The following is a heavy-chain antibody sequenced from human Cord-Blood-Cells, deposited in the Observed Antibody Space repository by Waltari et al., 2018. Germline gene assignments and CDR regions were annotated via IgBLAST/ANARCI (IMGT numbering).Heavy chain of an antibody. V-gene: IGHV1-24*01. CDR2: FDPEDGET. Sequence: QVQLVQSGAEVKKPGASVKVSCKVSGYTLTELSMHWVRQAPGKGLEWMGGFDPEDGETIHAQKFQGRVTMTEDTSTDTAYMELRSLRSEDTAVYYCATDRITFGGVIGWFDYWGQGTLVTVSS. CDR3: ATDRITFGGVIGWFDY. J-gene: IGHJ4*02. D-gene: IGHD3-16*02. CDR1: GYTLTELS.